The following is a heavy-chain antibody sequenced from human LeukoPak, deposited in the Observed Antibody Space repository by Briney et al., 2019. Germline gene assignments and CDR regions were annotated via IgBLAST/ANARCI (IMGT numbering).Heavy chain of an antibody. CDR2: ISSSSSTI. V-gene: IGHV3-48*01. CDR1: GFTLSSYS. J-gene: IGHJ6*02. CDR3: ARGRYASKYYDILTGREDLLELYYYYGMDV. D-gene: IGHD3-9*01. Sequence: GGSLRLSCAASGFTLSSYSMNWVRQAPGKGLEWVSYISSSSSTIYYADSVKGRFTISRDNAKNSLYLQMNSLRAEDTAVYYCARGRYASKYYDILTGREDLLELYYYYGMDVWGQGTTVTVSS.